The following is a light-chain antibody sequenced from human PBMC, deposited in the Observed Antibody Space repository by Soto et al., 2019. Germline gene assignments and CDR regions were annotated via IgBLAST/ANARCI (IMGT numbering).Light chain of an antibody. CDR1: QGISNS. V-gene: IGKV1-27*01. Sequence: DIQMTQSPSSLSASVGDRVTITCRASQGISNSLAWYQQKPGKVPKLLIYAASTLQSGVPSRFSGSGSATYFTLTISSLQPEDGATYYCQKYNSVPLTFGGGTEVEIK. CDR3: QKYNSVPLT. J-gene: IGKJ4*01. CDR2: AAS.